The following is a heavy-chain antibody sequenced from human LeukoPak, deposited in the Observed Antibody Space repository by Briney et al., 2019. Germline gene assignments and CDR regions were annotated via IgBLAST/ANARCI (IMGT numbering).Heavy chain of an antibody. CDR3: AKDGIRGGNSGWVDY. D-gene: IGHD4-23*01. J-gene: IGHJ4*02. CDR2: ICWNSGSI. Sequence: GGSLRLSCAASGFTFDDYAMHWVRQAPGKGLEWVSGICWNSGSIGYADSVKGRFTISRDNAKNSLYLQMNSLRAEDMALYYCAKDGIRGGNSGWVDYWGQGTLVTVSS. V-gene: IGHV3-9*03. CDR1: GFTFDDYA.